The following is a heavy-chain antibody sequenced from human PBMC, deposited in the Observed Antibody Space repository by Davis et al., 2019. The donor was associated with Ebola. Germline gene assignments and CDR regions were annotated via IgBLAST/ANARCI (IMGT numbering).Heavy chain of an antibody. CDR3: ASSSSDFWSGYLGYFDY. CDR2: IYYSGST. V-gene: IGHV4-39*07. D-gene: IGHD3-3*01. CDR1: GGSISSSSYY. J-gene: IGHJ4*02. Sequence: SETLSLTCTVSGGSISSSSYYWGWIRQPPGKGLEWIGSIYYSGSTYYNPSLKSRVTMSVDRSKNQFSLKLNSVTAADTAVYYCASSSSDFWSGYLGYFDYWGQGILVTVSS.